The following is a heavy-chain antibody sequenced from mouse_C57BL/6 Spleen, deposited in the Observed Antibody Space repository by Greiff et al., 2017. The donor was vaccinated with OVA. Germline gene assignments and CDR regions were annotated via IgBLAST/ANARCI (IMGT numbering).Heavy chain of an antibody. D-gene: IGHD1-1*01. CDR3: AILPYGSIHFDV. V-gene: IGHV1-47*01. CDR2: FHPYNDDT. CDR1: GYTFTTYP. J-gene: IGHJ1*03. Sequence: VQLQQSGAELVKPGASVKMSCKASGYTFTTYPIEWMKQNHGKRLEWIGNFHPYNDDTKYNEKFKGKDTLTVEKTSISVYLELSRLTSEDSAVYYCAILPYGSIHFDVWGTGTTVTVSS.